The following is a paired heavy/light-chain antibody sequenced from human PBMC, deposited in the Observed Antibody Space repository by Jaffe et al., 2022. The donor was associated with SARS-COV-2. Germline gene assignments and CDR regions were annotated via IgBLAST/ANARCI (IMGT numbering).Light chain of an antibody. CDR1: SSDVGGYNY. V-gene: IGLV2-14*01. J-gene: IGLJ1*01. CDR3: SSYTDRGASYV. Sequence: QSALTQPASVSGSPGQSITISCTGTSSDVGGYNYVSWYQHHPGKAPKFIMYEVNNRPSGVPDRFSGSKSGNTASLTISGLQSEDEADYYCSSYTDRGASYVFGTGTKVTVL. CDR2: EVN.
Heavy chain of an antibody. D-gene: IGHD2-15*01. CDR2: ISGSGTSA. CDR3: AKTLKPCSGSNCYMRSGLDV. J-gene: IGHJ6*02. Sequence: EVQLLESGGGLVQPGGSLRLSCAASGFTFSSYGMHWVRQAPGKGLEWVSGISGSGTSAYYADSVKGRFAISRDNSKNTLYLQLNSLRAEDTAVFYCAKTLKPCSGSNCYMRSGLDVWGQGTTVTVSS. CDR1: GFTFSSYG. V-gene: IGHV3-23*01.